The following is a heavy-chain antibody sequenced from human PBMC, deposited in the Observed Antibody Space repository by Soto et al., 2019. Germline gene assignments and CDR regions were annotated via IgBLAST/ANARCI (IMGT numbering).Heavy chain of an antibody. Sequence: EMQLVESGGDLVQPGGSLRLSCVASGFTFSTYWMHWVRQAPGKGLVWVSRVDSGGSSTNYADSVKGRFTISRDNAKTTLYLQMSSLRAEDTGVYYCARDNWSFSLGQGTRVTVSS. CDR1: GFTFSTYW. D-gene: IGHD1-1*01. J-gene: IGHJ5*02. CDR2: VDSGGSST. CDR3: ARDNWSFS. V-gene: IGHV3-74*01.